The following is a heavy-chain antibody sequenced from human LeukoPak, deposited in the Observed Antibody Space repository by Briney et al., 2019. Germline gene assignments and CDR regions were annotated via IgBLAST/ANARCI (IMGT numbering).Heavy chain of an antibody. CDR1: GFILSSHW. D-gene: IGHD6-19*01. CDR2: IYSDGSNT. J-gene: IGHJ4*02. Sequence: GGSLRLSCAASGFILSSHWMHWVRQAPGKRLVWVGRIYSDGSNTNYADSVKGRFTISRDNAKNTLYLQMNSLSAEDTAVYYCVRDQGSGWYGGCWGQGTLVTVSS. V-gene: IGHV3-74*01. CDR3: VRDQGSGWYGGC.